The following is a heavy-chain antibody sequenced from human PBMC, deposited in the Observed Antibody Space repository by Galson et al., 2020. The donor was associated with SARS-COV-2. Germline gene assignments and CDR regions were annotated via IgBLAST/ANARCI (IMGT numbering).Heavy chain of an antibody. CDR1: GGSISSSSYY. CDR2: IYYSGST. Sequence: ASETLSLTCTVSGGSISSSSYYWGWIHQPPGKGLEWIGSIYYSGSTSYNPSLKSRVTISVDTSKNQFSLKLSSVTAADTAVYYCARQANFNLAVGIVVVPAAKGNFDYWGQGTLVTVSS. V-gene: IGHV4-39*01. D-gene: IGHD2-2*01. CDR3: ARQANFNLAVGIVVVPAAKGNFDY. J-gene: IGHJ4*02.